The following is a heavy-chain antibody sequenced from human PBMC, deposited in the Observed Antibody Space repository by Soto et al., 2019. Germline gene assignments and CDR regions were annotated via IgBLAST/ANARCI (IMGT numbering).Heavy chain of an antibody. J-gene: IGHJ3*02. CDR2: ISSDTTAI. V-gene: IGHV3-48*01. Sequence: RGSLRLSCAASGFTFSIYSMNWVRQAPGKGLEWVSFISSDTTAIYYADSVKGRFTISRDNSKNTLYLQMNSLRAEDTAVYYCARPGSSGWNEAFDIWGQGTMVTVSS. CDR3: ARPGSSGWNEAFDI. D-gene: IGHD6-19*01. CDR1: GFTFSIYS.